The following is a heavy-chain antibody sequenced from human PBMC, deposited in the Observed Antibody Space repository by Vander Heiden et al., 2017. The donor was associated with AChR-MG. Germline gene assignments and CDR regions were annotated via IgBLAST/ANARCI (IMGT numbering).Heavy chain of an antibody. Sequence: EVQLVESGGGLVQPGVSLRLSCAASGFTFSSYWMSWVRQAPGKGLEWVANIKQDGSEKYYVDSVKGRFTISRDNAKNSLYLQMNSLRAEDTAVYYCARDPIYCGGDCYQDYWGQGTLVTVSS. D-gene: IGHD2-21*02. V-gene: IGHV3-7*01. CDR3: ARDPIYCGGDCYQDY. CDR1: GFTFSSYW. J-gene: IGHJ4*02. CDR2: IKQDGSEK.